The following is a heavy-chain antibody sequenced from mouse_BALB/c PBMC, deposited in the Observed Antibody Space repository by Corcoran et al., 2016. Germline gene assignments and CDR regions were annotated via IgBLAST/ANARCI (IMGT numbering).Heavy chain of an antibody. V-gene: IGHV9-3-1*01. J-gene: IGHJ4*01. CDR3: AREPRAMDY. CDR1: GYTFTNYG. Sequence: QIQLVQSGPELKKPGETVKISCKASGYTFTNYGMNWVKQAPGKGLQWMGWINTYTGEPTYADDFKGRFAFSLETSTTTAYLQINNLKKEDTATYFCAREPRAMDYWGQGTSVAVSS. CDR2: INTYTGEP.